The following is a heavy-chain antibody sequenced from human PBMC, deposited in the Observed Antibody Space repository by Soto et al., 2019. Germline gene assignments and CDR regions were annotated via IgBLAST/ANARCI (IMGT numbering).Heavy chain of an antibody. D-gene: IGHD3-22*01. CDR2: MNPNSGNT. CDR1: GYTFTSYD. V-gene: IGHV1-8*01. Sequence: QVQLVQSGAEVKKPGASVQVSCKASGYTFTSYDINWVRQATGQGLEWMGWMNPNSGNTGYAQKFQGRVTMTRSTSIGTAYMELSSLRSEDTAVYYCARGVYYYDSSAYYRPFAYWGQGTLVTVSS. J-gene: IGHJ4*02. CDR3: ARGVYYYDSSAYYRPFAY.